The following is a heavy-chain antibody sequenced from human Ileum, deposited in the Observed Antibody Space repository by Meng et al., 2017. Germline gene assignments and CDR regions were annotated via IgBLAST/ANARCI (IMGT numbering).Heavy chain of an antibody. CDR3: ARDRDSSGYYPY. D-gene: IGHD3-22*01. V-gene: IGHV4-30-4*01. Sequence: VQLQESGPGLVKPFHTPSLTRTVSGGSISSCDYYCRWIRQPPGKCLEWIGYIYYSGSTYYNPSLKSRLTISVDTSKNQFSLKLSSVTAADTAVYYCARDRDSSGYYPYWGQGTLVTVSS. J-gene: IGHJ4*02. CDR1: GGSISSCDYY. CDR2: IYYSGST.